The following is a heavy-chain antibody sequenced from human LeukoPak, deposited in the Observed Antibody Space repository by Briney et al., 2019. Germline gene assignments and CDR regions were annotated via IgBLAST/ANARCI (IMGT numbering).Heavy chain of an antibody. J-gene: IGHJ4*02. CDR3: AKGPPTYYYDSSGYYYRY. D-gene: IGHD3-22*01. Sequence: GGSLRLSCAASGFTFSSYSLNWVRQAPGKGLEWVSSISGSGSYIYYADSVKGRFTISRDNTRNSQYLQMNSLRAEDTAVYYCAKGPPTYYYDSSGYYYRYWGQGTLVTVSS. CDR2: ISGSGSYI. CDR1: GFTFSSYS. V-gene: IGHV3-21*04.